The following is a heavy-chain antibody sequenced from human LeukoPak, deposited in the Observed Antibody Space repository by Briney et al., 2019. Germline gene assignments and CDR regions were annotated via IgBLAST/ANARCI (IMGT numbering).Heavy chain of an antibody. CDR3: AKVLTLSKDAFDI. CDR2: ISGSGGST. CDR1: GFTFSSYA. J-gene: IGHJ3*02. Sequence: GGSLRLSCAASGFTFSSYAMSWVRQAPGKGLEWVSAISGSGGSTYYADSVKGRFTISRDNSKNTLCLQMNSLRAEDTAVYYCAKVLTLSKDAFDIWGQGTMVTVSS. V-gene: IGHV3-23*01. D-gene: IGHD3-16*01.